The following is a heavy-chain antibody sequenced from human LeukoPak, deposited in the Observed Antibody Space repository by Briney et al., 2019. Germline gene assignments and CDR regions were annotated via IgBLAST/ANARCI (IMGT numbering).Heavy chain of an antibody. Sequence: PSETLSLTCTVSGYSISSGYYWGWIRQPPGKGLEWIGSIYHSGSTYYNPSLKSRVTISVDTSKNQFSLKLSSVTAADTAVYYCARDIVGVTSSGWLQRNYYMDVWGKGTTVTVSS. CDR1: GYSISSGYY. D-gene: IGHD1-26*01. J-gene: IGHJ6*03. CDR3: ARDIVGVTSSGWLQRNYYMDV. V-gene: IGHV4-38-2*02. CDR2: IYHSGST.